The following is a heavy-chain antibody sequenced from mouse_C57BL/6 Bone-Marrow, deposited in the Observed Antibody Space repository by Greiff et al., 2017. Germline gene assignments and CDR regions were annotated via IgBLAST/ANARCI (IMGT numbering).Heavy chain of an antibody. CDR2: ISDGGSYT. J-gene: IGHJ2*01. V-gene: IGHV5-4*01. CDR3: ARDYCGSSHFDY. Sequence: EVMLVESGGGLVKPGGSLKLSCAASGFTFSSYAMSWVRQTPEKRLEWVATISDGGSYTYYPDNVKGRFTISRDNAKNNLYLQMSHLKSEDTAMYDCARDYCGSSHFDYWGKGTTLTVSS. D-gene: IGHD1-1*01. CDR1: GFTFSSYA.